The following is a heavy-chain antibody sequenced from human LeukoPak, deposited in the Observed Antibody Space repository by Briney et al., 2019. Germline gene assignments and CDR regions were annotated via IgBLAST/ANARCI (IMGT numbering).Heavy chain of an antibody. J-gene: IGHJ4*02. V-gene: IGHV3-53*01. CDR2: IYSGGST. CDR1: GFTVSSNY. D-gene: IGHD4-11*01. Sequence: GSLRLSCAASGFTVSSNYMSWVRQAPGEGLEWVSVIYSGGSTYYADSVKGRFTISRDNSKNTLYLQMNSLRAEDTAVYYCARERDHAGYSYFDYWGQGTLVTVSS. CDR3: ARERDHAGYSYFDY.